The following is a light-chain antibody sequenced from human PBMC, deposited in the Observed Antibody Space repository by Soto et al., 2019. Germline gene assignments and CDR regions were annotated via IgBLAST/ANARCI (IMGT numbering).Light chain of an antibody. CDR3: SSYTSSSTRV. Sequence: QSALTQPASVSGSPGQSITISCTGTSSDVCGYNYVSWYQQHPGKAPKLMIYDVSNRPSGVSNRFSGSKSGNTASLTISGLQAEDEADYYCSSYTSSSTRVFGGGPKVTVL. CDR1: SSDVCGYNY. CDR2: DVS. V-gene: IGLV2-14*01. J-gene: IGLJ2*01.